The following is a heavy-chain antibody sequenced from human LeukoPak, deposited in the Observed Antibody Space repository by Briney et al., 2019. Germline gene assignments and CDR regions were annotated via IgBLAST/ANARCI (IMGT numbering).Heavy chain of an antibody. V-gene: IGHV4-34*01. D-gene: IGHD3-22*01. Sequence: SETLSLTCAVYGGSFSGYYWSWIRQPPGKGQEWIGEINHSGSTNYNPSLKSRVTISVDTSKNQFSLKLSSVTAADTAVYYCARFRGLYYYYYMDVWGKGTTVTVSS. CDR3: ARFRGLYYYYYMDV. CDR1: GGSFSGYY. CDR2: INHSGST. J-gene: IGHJ6*03.